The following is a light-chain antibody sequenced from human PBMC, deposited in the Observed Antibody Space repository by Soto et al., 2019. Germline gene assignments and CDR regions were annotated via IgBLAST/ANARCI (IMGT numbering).Light chain of an antibody. CDR3: ATWADSLDGYV. CDR1: SSHIGSNT. Sequence: QSVLTQPPSASGTPGQRVTISCSGSSSHIGSNTVNWYQQLPGTAPKLLIYSHNQRHSGVPDRFSVSKSGTSASLAINGLQSEDEDDYYCATWADSLDGYVFGTGTKLTVL. CDR2: SHN. V-gene: IGLV1-44*01. J-gene: IGLJ1*01.